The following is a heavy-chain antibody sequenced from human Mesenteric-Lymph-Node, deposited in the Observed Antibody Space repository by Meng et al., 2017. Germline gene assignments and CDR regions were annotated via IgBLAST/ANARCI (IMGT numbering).Heavy chain of an antibody. V-gene: IGHV4-34*01. D-gene: IGHD2-15*01. CDR1: GGSFSGYH. CDR2: INHSGGT. CDR3: ARNGAYSLDH. Sequence: QVQLQESGPGLVKPSETLSLTCAVFGGSFSGYHWRWIRQPPGKGLEWIGEINHSGGTNYNPSLKSRVTVSVDTSKNQFSLKLSSVTAADTAVYYCARNGAYSLDHWGQGTLVTVSS. J-gene: IGHJ4*02.